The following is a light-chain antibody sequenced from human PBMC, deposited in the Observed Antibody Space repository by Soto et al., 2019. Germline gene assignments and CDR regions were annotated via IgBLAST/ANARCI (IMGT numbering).Light chain of an antibody. CDR2: DAS. V-gene: IGKV1-5*01. CDR3: QQSYSTPWT. Sequence: DIQMTQSPSTLSASVGDRVTITCRASQSISSWLAWYQQKPGKAPKLLIYDASSLESGVPSRFSGSGSGTDFTLTISSLQPEDFATHYCQQSYSTPWTFGQGTKVDIK. CDR1: QSISSW. J-gene: IGKJ1*01.